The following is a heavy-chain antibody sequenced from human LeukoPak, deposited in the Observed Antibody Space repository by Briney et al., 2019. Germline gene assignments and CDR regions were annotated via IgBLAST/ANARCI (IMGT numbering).Heavy chain of an antibody. CDR1: GGSFSGYY. Sequence: PSETLSLTCAVYGGSFSGYYWSWIRQPPGKGLEWIGEINHSGSTNYNPSLKSRVTISVDTSKNQFSLKLSSVTAADTAVYYCARSVRARSYYDFWSGYYRAIYFDYWGQGTLVTVSS. J-gene: IGHJ4*02. V-gene: IGHV4-34*01. CDR3: ARSVRARSYYDFWSGYYRAIYFDY. D-gene: IGHD3-3*01. CDR2: INHSGST.